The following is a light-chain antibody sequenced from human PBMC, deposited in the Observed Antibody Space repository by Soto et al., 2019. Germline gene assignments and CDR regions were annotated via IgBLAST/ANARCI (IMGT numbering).Light chain of an antibody. CDR1: SSGVGGYNY. Sequence: QPASVSGSPGQSITISCTGTSSGVGGYNYVSWYQQHPGKAPKLMIYEVSNRPSGVSNRFSGSKSGNTASLTISGLQAEDEADYYCSSYTRSILLFGGGTKVTVL. CDR2: EVS. CDR3: SSYTRSILL. V-gene: IGLV2-14*01. J-gene: IGLJ2*01.